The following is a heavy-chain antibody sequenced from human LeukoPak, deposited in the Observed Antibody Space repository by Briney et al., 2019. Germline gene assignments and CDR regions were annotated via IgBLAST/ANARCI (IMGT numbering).Heavy chain of an antibody. V-gene: IGHV4-30-2*01. CDR3: ARDRSGSYFGDDDAFDI. D-gene: IGHD1-26*01. J-gene: IGHJ3*02. CDR2: IYHSGST. Sequence: SETLSLTCTVSGGSISSGGYYWSWIRQPPGKGLEWIGYIYHSGSTYYNPSLKSRVTISVDRSKNQFSLKLSSVTAADTAVYYCARDRSGSYFGDDDAFDIWGQGTMVTVS. CDR1: GGSISSGGYY.